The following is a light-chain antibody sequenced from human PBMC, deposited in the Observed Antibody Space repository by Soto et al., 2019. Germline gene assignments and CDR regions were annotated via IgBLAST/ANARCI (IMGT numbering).Light chain of an antibody. J-gene: IGKJ4*01. CDR3: QQYNNWPLT. Sequence: EIVMTQSPATLSVSPGERATLSCRASQSVSSNLAWYQQKPGQAPRLLIYGASTRATGIPARFSGSGSEKEFTLTISSLQSEDFAVYYCQQYNNWPLTFGGGTKVEIK. CDR1: QSVSSN. CDR2: GAS. V-gene: IGKV3D-15*01.